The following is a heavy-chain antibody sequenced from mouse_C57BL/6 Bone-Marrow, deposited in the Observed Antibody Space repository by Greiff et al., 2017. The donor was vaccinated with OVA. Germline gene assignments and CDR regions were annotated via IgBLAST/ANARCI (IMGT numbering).Heavy chain of an antibody. J-gene: IGHJ4*01. Sequence: VQLKQSGTVLARPGASVKMSCKTSGYTFTSYWMHWVKQRPGQGLEWIGAIYPGNSDTSYNQKFKGKAKLTAVNSSSTAYMELSSLTKEDSAVDYCTRERSRGPPYDYAMDYWGQGTSVTVSS. CDR2: IYPGNSDT. CDR3: TRERSRGPPYDYAMDY. D-gene: IGHD3-3*01. CDR1: GYTFTSYW. V-gene: IGHV1-5*01.